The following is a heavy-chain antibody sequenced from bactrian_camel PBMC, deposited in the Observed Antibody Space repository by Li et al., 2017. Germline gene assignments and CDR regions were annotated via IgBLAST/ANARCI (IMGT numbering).Heavy chain of an antibody. V-gene: IGHV3S1*01. J-gene: IGHJ4*01. Sequence: QVQLVESGGGLVQPGGSLRLSCAASGFTFSTYRMFWVRQGPGEGLQWVSHSTTGGGITYYADSVKGRFTISRDNAKDTLYLQLNSLKTEDTAMYYCAKLASWPNYWGQGTQVTVS. CDR2: STTGGGIT. D-gene: IGHD6*01. CDR1: GFTFSTYR. CDR3: AKLASWPNY.